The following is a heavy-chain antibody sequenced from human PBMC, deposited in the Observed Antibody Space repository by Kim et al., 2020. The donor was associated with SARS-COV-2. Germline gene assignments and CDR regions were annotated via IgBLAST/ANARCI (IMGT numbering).Heavy chain of an antibody. CDR2: IYYSGST. CDR3: ARIEWELLGLDY. J-gene: IGHJ4*02. V-gene: IGHV4-39*01. Sequence: SETLSLTCTVSGGSISSSSYYWGWIRQPPGKGLEWIGSIYYSGSTYYNPSLKSRVTISVDTSKNQFSLKLSSVTAADTAVYYCARIEWELLGLDYWGQGT. CDR1: GGSISSSSYY. D-gene: IGHD1-26*01.